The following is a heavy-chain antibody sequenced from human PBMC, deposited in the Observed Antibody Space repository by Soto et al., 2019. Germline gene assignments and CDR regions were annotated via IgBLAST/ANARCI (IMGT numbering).Heavy chain of an antibody. J-gene: IGHJ4*02. D-gene: IGHD3-3*01. CDR3: ARGDGYNFWDY. CDR2: IYIGGDT. CDR1: RFTISSNY. Sequence: TGGSLRLSCAASRFTISSNYMSWVRQAPGKGLEWVSVIYIGGDTYYADSVKGRFTISRDNSKNTLYLQMNSLRAEDTAVYYCARGDGYNFWDYWGQGTLVTVSS. V-gene: IGHV3-66*01.